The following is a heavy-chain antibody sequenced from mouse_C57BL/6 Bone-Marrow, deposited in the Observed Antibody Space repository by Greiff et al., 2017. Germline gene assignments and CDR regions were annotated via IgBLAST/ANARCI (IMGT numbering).Heavy chain of an antibody. J-gene: IGHJ4*01. CDR1: GYTFTSYW. CDR3: ARGDGYFYAMDY. D-gene: IGHD2-3*01. CDR2: IYPGSGST. V-gene: IGHV1-55*01. Sequence: QVQLQQPGAELVKPGASVKMSCKASGYTFTSYWITWVKQRPGQGLAWIGDIYPGSGSTNYNEKFKSKATLTVDTSSSTAYMQLSSLTSEDSAVYYCARGDGYFYAMDYWGQGTSVTVSS.